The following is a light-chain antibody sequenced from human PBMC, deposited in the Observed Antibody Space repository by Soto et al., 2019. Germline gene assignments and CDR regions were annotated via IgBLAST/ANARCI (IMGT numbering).Light chain of an antibody. CDR1: QSVRSSY. CDR3: QQYGSSPWT. J-gene: IGKJ1*01. Sequence: EIVLTQSPGTLSLSPGDRATLSCRASQSVRSSYLAWYQQKPGQAPRLLVYGASRRATGIPDRFSGSGSGTDFTLTISRLEPEDFAVYYCQQYGSSPWTFGQGTKVDIK. V-gene: IGKV3-20*01. CDR2: GAS.